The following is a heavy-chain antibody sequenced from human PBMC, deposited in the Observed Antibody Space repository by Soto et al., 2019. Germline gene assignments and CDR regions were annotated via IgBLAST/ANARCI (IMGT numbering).Heavy chain of an antibody. CDR3: ARVGCTNGVCIDY. CDR1: GFTFSSYW. Sequence: EVQLVESGGGLVQPGGSLRLSCAASGFTFSSYWMHWVRQAPGKGLVWVSRINSDGSSISYADSVKGRFTISRDNAKNTLYLQMNSLRAEDTAVYYCARVGCTNGVCIDYWGLGALVAVSS. CDR2: INSDGSSI. J-gene: IGHJ4*02. D-gene: IGHD2-8*01. V-gene: IGHV3-74*01.